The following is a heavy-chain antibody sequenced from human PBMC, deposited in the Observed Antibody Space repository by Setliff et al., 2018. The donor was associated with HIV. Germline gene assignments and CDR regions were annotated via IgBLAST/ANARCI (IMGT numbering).Heavy chain of an antibody. D-gene: IGHD2-2*01. CDR2: INPSGGST. CDR1: GYSFTGYY. Sequence: ASVKVSCKASGYSFTGYYVNWVRQAPGQGLEWMGIINPSGGSTTYAQKFQGRVTMTRDTSTSTVYMELSSLRSEDTAVYYCARVWPRGLISFYGYWGQGTLVTVSS. V-gene: IGHV1-46*03. J-gene: IGHJ4*02. CDR3: ARVWPRGLISFYGY.